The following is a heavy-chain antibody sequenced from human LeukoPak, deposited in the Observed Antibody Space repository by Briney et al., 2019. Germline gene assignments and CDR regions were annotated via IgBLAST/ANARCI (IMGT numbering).Heavy chain of an antibody. CDR1: GYTFTCYG. CDR2: ITTYNANT. J-gene: IGHJ4*02. CDR3: ARARGHWNYDF. V-gene: IGHV1-18*01. Sequence: ASVKVSCKASGYTFTCYGISWVRQAPGQGLEWMGWITTYNANTNYAQKLQGRVTMTTDTSTSTAYMELRSLRSDDTAVYYCARARGHWNYDFWGQGTLVTVSS. D-gene: IGHD1-7*01.